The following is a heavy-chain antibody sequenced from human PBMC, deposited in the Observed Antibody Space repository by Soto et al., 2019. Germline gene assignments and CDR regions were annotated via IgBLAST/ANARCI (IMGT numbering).Heavy chain of an antibody. CDR1: GGSISSYY. Sequence: SETLSLTCTVSGGSISSYYWSWIRQPAGKGLEWIGRIYTSGSTNYNPSLKSRVTMSVDTSKNQFSLKLSSVTAADTAVYYCARGGPGLSRIYYYYGMDVWGQGTTVTVSS. CDR2: IYTSGST. J-gene: IGHJ6*02. D-gene: IGHD2-15*01. CDR3: ARGGPGLSRIYYYYGMDV. V-gene: IGHV4-4*07.